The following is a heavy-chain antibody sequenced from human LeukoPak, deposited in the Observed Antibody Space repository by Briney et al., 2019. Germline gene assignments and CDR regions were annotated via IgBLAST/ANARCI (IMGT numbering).Heavy chain of an antibody. D-gene: IGHD3-3*01. CDR2: INHSGST. Sequence: SETLSLTCAVYGGSFSGYYWSWIRQPPGKGPEWIGEINHSGSTYYNPSLKSRVTISVDTSKNQFSLKLSSVTAADTAVYYCARGTYYDFWSGYFNWFDPWGQGTLVTVSS. J-gene: IGHJ5*02. V-gene: IGHV4-34*01. CDR3: ARGTYYDFWSGYFNWFDP. CDR1: GGSFSGYY.